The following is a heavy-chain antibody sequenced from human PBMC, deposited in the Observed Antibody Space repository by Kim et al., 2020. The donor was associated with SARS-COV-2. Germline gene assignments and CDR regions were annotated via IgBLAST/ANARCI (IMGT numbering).Heavy chain of an antibody. CDR1: GGSISSYY. Sequence: SETLSLTCTVSGGSISSYYWSWIRQPPGKGLEWIGYIYYSGRTNYHPALKSRITISVDTSKNQFSLKQSSVTAAETAVYYCARGGEVSAADYWGQGTLVTVSS. CDR3: ARGGEVSAADY. V-gene: IGHV4-59*13. CDR2: IYYSGRT. J-gene: IGHJ4*02. D-gene: IGHD3-10*01.